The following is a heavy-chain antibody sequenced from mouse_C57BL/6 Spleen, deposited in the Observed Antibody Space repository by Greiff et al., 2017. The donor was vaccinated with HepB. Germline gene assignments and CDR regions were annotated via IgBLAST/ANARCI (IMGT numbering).Heavy chain of an antibody. Sequence: LQQSGPGLVKPSQSLSLTCSVTGYSITSGYYWNWIRQFPGNKLEWMGYISYDGSNNYNPSLKNRISITRDTSKNQFFLKLNSVTTEDTATYYCAREGLPDYYAMDYWGQGTSVTVSS. CDR1: GYSITSGYY. J-gene: IGHJ4*01. CDR2: ISYDGSN. V-gene: IGHV3-6*01. CDR3: AREGLPDYYAMDY. D-gene: IGHD2-4*01.